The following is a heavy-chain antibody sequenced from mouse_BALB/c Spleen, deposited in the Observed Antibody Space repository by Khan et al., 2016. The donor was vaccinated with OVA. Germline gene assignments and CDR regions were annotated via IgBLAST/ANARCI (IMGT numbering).Heavy chain of an antibody. Sequence: QIQLVQSGPEVKKPGETVKISCKASGYTFTNFGMNWVRQAPGKGLKWMGWINTYTGEPTYADEFKGRFAFSLETSASTAYLQINNLKTEDTATYVGGSVGYNGSMDSWGQGTLVTVSA. CDR2: INTYTGEP. D-gene: IGHD1-3*01. V-gene: IGHV9-3-1*01. J-gene: IGHJ4*01. CDR3: GSVGYNGSMDS. CDR1: GYTFTNFG.